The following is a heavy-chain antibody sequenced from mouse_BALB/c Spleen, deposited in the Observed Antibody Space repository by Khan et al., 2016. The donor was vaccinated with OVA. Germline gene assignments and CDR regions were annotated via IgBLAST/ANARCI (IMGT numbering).Heavy chain of an antibody. D-gene: IGHD2-14*01. CDR2: IWSGGNT. V-gene: IGHV2-4-1*01. CDR3: ARNSYRYDFTY. Sequence: QVQLQQSGPGLVQPSQSLSITCTVSGFSLTTYGVHWVRQSPGKGLEWLGLIWSGGNTDYNAAFISSLSISKDNSKSQVFFKMNSLQADDTAIYYCARNSYRYDFTYWGQGTLVTVSA. J-gene: IGHJ3*01. CDR1: GFSLTTYG.